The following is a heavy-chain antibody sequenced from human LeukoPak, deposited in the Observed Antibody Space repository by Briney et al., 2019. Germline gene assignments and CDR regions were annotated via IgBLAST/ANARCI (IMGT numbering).Heavy chain of an antibody. D-gene: IGHD1-26*01. Sequence: PSETLSLTCTVPGGSISSSYWSWIRQPPGKGLEWIGYIYYSGSTNYNPSLKSRVTMSVDTSNNQFSLKLSSVTAADTAVYYCASGSIVGVLWGWGQGTLVTVSS. V-gene: IGHV4-59*01. CDR2: IYYSGST. J-gene: IGHJ4*02. CDR1: GGSISSSY. CDR3: ASGSIVGVLWG.